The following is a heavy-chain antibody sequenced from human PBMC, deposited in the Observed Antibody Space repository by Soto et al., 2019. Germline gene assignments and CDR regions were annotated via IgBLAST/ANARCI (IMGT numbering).Heavy chain of an antibody. CDR3: ARTTAVPNTLRSRYFFDY. CDR2: AYYSGTT. D-gene: IGHD4-17*01. J-gene: IGHJ4*02. Sequence: PSETLSLTCSVSGGSVSDKTYYWSWIRHPPGKRLDWIGYAYYSGTTNYNPSLKSRVTISVDLSKNRFSLRLSSVTTADTALYYCARTTAVPNTLRSRYFFDYWGQGTLVTVSS. CDR1: GGSVSDKTYY. V-gene: IGHV4-61*01.